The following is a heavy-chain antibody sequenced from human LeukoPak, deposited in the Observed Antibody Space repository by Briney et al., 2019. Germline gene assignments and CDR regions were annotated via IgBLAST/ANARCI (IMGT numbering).Heavy chain of an antibody. CDR2: INSDGRST. Sequence: GGSLRLSCAASGFTFSTSWMHWVRQVPGKGLVWVSRINSDGRSTDYADSVKGRFTISRDNTKNTLYLQMNSLRVEDTAVYYCAHTVWSGNYFDYWGQGTLVTVPS. D-gene: IGHD3-3*01. V-gene: IGHV3-74*01. CDR3: AHTVWSGNYFDY. J-gene: IGHJ4*02. CDR1: GFTFSTSW.